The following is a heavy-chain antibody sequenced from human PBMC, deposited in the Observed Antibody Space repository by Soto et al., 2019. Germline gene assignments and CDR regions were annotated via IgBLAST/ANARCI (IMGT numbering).Heavy chain of an antibody. V-gene: IGHV3-9*01. CDR1: GFTFDYYA. D-gene: IGHD3-10*01. J-gene: IGHJ4*02. Sequence: GGSLRLSCAASGFTFDYYAMHWVRQAPGKSLEWVSGISWNSGSIGYADSVKGRFTISRDNAKNSLYLQMNSLRAEDTALYYCAKDITMGTNTYYFDYWGQGTLVTVSS. CDR2: ISWNSGSI. CDR3: AKDITMGTNTYYFDY.